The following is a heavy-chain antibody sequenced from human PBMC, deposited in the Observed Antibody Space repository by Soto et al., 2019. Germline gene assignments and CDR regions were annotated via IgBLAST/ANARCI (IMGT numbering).Heavy chain of an antibody. Sequence: SETLSLTCTVSGGSIRNYYWSWIRQPPGKGLEWIGEINHSGSTNYNPSLKSRVTISVDTSKNQFSLKLSSVTAADTAVYYCARSIDPWGQGTLVTVSS. CDR2: INHSGST. J-gene: IGHJ5*02. V-gene: IGHV4-34*09. CDR3: ARSIDP. CDR1: GGSIRNYY.